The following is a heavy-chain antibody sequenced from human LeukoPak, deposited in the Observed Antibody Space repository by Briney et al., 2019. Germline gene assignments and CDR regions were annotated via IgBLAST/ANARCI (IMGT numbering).Heavy chain of an antibody. J-gene: IGHJ3*02. CDR2: IYYSGST. V-gene: IGHV4-59*11. D-gene: IGHD2-2*01. CDR3: AREGEVPAADDAFDI. Sequence: SETLSLTCTVSGGSISSHYWSWIRQPPGKGLEWIGDIYYSGSTNYNPSLKSRVTISVDTSKNQFSLKLSSVTAADTAVYYCAREGEVPAADDAFDIWGQGTMVTVSS. CDR1: GGSISSHY.